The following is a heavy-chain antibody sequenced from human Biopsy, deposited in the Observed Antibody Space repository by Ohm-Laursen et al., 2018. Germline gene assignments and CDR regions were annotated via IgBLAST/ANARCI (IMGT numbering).Heavy chain of an antibody. CDR3: ARDPLNGHKHFDY. CDR1: SYTFTDYN. CDR2: ISCKTGAT. Sequence: ATVKISCKASSYTFTDYNIHWMRQAPGQGLEWLGYISCKTGATNYAQKFQGTVTMTRDTSISTAYLALGSLRSADTAIYYCARDPLNGHKHFDYWGQGSLVTVSS. D-gene: IGHD2-8*01. J-gene: IGHJ4*02. V-gene: IGHV1-2*02.